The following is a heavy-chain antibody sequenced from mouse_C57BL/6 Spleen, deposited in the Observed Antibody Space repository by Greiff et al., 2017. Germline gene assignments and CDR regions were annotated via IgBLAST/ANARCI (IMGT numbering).Heavy chain of an antibody. V-gene: IGHV1-81*01. Sequence: QVQLQQSGAELARPGASVKLSCKASGYTFTSYGISWVKQRTGQGLEWIGEIYPRSGNTYYHEKFKGKATLTADKSSSTAYMELRSLTSEDSAVYFCARWEYGRGTSGYFDYWGQGTTLTDSS. CDR3: ARWEYGRGTSGYFDY. J-gene: IGHJ2*01. CDR1: GYTFTSYG. D-gene: IGHD1-1*01. CDR2: IYPRSGNT.